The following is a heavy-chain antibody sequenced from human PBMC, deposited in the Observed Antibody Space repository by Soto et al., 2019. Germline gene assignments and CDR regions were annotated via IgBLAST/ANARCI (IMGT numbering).Heavy chain of an antibody. D-gene: IGHD1-26*01. CDR1: GFTFSNYG. V-gene: IGHV3-30*18. Sequence: GGSLRLSCAVSGFTFSNYGMHWVRQAPGKGLEWVALISYDVNNKYYADSVKGRFTISRDNSKNTLFLQMNGLRAEDTAVYYCSKGGSKAGMDVWGQGTTVTVAS. J-gene: IGHJ6*02. CDR2: ISYDVNNK. CDR3: SKGGSKAGMDV.